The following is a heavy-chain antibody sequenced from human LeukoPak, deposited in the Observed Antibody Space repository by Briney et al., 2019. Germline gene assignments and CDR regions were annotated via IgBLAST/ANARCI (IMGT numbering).Heavy chain of an antibody. Sequence: SETLSLTCTVSGGSINNFYCNWIRQPPGKGLEWIGYTYNSGGPKYNPAFKSRVSISVDTPKNQFSLRLSSVTAADTAVYYCARQTVTSFYFDYWGQGTLVTVSS. CDR2: TYNSGGP. CDR3: ARQTVTSFYFDY. D-gene: IGHD4-17*01. J-gene: IGHJ4*02. CDR1: GGSINNFY. V-gene: IGHV4-59*08.